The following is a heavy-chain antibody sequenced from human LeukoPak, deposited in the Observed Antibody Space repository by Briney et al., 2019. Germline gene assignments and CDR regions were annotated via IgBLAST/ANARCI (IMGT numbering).Heavy chain of an antibody. Sequence: GGSLRLSCAASGFTFDDYGMNWVRQAPGKGLEWVANIKQDGSEKYYVDSVKGRFTISRDNAKNSLYLQMNSLRAEDTAVYYCARVVSKWYDAFDIWGQGTMVTVSS. CDR1: GFTFDDYG. J-gene: IGHJ3*02. CDR3: ARVVSKWYDAFDI. D-gene: IGHD2-15*01. V-gene: IGHV3-7*01. CDR2: IKQDGSEK.